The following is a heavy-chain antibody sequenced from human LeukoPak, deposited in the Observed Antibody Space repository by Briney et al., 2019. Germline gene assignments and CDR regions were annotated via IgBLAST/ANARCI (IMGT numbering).Heavy chain of an antibody. Sequence: SETLSLTCAVYGGSISGRYWSWIRQPPGGGLEWIGQISPTGGATYNPTLKSRVTISLDTPKNQFSLKLSSVTAADTAVYYCASPPYAYVWGSYRQYYFDYWGQGTLVTVSS. CDR2: ISPTGGA. CDR1: GGSISGRY. D-gene: IGHD3-16*02. V-gene: IGHV4-34*01. CDR3: ASPPYAYVWGSYRQYYFDY. J-gene: IGHJ4*02.